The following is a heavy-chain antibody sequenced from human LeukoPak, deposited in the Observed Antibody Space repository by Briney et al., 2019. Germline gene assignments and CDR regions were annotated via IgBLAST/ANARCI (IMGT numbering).Heavy chain of an antibody. Sequence: GASVKVSCKASGYTFTGYYMHWVRQAPGQGLEWMGWINPNSGGTNYAQKFQGWVTMTRDTSISTAYMELSRLRSDDTAVYYCATTYSYGSDAFDIWGQGTVVTVSS. CDR1: GYTFTGYY. CDR3: ATTYSYGSDAFDI. CDR2: INPNSGGT. J-gene: IGHJ3*02. V-gene: IGHV1-2*04. D-gene: IGHD5-18*01.